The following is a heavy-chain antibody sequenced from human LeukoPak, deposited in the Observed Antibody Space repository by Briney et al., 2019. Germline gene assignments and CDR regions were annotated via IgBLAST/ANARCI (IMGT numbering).Heavy chain of an antibody. CDR2: INSDGRTT. CDR1: GFIFSNNW. J-gene: IGHJ4*02. CDR3: AMIKEG. D-gene: IGHD3-22*01. Sequence: PGGSLRLSCAASGFIFSNNWMHYARQAPGKGLVWVSRINSDGRTTTYAVSVKGRFTISRDNAKNTLYLQMNSLRAEDTAAYYCAMIKEGWGRGTLVTVSS. V-gene: IGHV3-74*01.